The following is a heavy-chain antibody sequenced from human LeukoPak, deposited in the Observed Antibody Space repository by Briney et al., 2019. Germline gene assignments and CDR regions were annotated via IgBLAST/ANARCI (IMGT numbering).Heavy chain of an antibody. Sequence: SETLSLTCTVSGGSISSSSYYWGWIRQPPGKGLEWIGSIYYSGSTYYNPSLKSRVTISVDTSKNQFSLKLSSVTAADTAVYYCARDQGYCGGDCYRAGAFDIWGQGTMVTVSS. D-gene: IGHD2-21*02. J-gene: IGHJ3*02. CDR3: ARDQGYCGGDCYRAGAFDI. CDR2: IYYSGST. CDR1: GGSISSSSYY. V-gene: IGHV4-39*07.